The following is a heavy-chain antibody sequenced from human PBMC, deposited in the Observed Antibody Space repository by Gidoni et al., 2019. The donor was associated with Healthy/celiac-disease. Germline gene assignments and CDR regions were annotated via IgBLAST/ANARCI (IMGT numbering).Heavy chain of an antibody. Sequence: EVQLVESGGGLVQPGRSLRLSCAASGFTFDDYAMHWVRQATGKGLEWVSGISWNSGSIGYADSVKGRFTISRDNAKNSLYLQMNSLRAEDTALYYCAKEVYCGGDCYSSGNYFDYWGQGTLVTVSS. CDR2: ISWNSGSI. J-gene: IGHJ4*02. D-gene: IGHD2-21*02. CDR1: GFTFDDYA. V-gene: IGHV3-9*01. CDR3: AKEVYCGGDCYSSGNYFDY.